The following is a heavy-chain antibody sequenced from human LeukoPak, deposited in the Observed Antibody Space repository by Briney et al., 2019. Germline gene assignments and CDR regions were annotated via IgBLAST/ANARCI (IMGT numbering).Heavy chain of an antibody. CDR3: AKDTHSGYEFTPHFDY. CDR1: GFTFSSYG. V-gene: IGHV3-30*18. J-gene: IGHJ4*02. Sequence: GGSLRLSCAASGFTFSSYGMHWVPQAPGKGLEWVAVISYDGSNKYYADSVKGRFTISRDNSKNTLYLQMNSLRAEDTAVYYCAKDTHSGYEFTPHFDYWGQGTLVTVSS. CDR2: ISYDGSNK. D-gene: IGHD5-12*01.